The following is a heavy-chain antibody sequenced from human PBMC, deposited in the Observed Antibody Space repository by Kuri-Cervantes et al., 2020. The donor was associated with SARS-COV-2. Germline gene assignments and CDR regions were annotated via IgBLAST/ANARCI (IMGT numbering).Heavy chain of an antibody. CDR2: ISYDGSNK. CDR1: GFTFSSYA. CDR3: ARDYDSSGHMLDY. J-gene: IGHJ4*02. Sequence: LTCAASGFTFSSYAMHWVRQAPGKGLEWVTVISYDGSNKYYADSVKGRFTISRDNSKNTLYLQMNSLRAEDTAVYYCARDYDSSGHMLDYWGQGTLVTVSS. V-gene: IGHV3-30*04. D-gene: IGHD3-22*01.